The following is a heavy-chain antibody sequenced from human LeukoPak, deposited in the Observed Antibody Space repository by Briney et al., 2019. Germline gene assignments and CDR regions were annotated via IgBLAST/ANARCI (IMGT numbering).Heavy chain of an antibody. CDR3: ARGYWGLDY. V-gene: IGHV3-48*03. J-gene: IGHJ4*02. D-gene: IGHD7-27*01. CDR1: GFIFSNYE. Sequence: GGSLRLSCTASGFIFSNYEMNWVRQAPGKGLEWVSYISSGGHIIGYADSVKGRFTLSRDNAKDSLYLQMNSLRAEDTAVYYCARGYWGLDYWGQGILVTVSS. CDR2: ISSGGHII.